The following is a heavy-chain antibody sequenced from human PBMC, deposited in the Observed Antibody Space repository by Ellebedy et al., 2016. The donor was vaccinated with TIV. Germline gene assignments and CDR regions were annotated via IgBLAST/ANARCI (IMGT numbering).Heavy chain of an antibody. V-gene: IGHV4-39*07. Sequence: MPSETLSLTCTVSGGSISSSSYYWGWIRQSPGKGLEWIGEIYHTGKINYNPSIKSRVSISADKSKNHFSLNLSSVTAADTAVYYCARKNYYGPGPYYGYLNYWGQGALVTVSS. D-gene: IGHD3-10*01. J-gene: IGHJ4*02. CDR3: ARKNYYGPGPYYGYLNY. CDR1: GGSISSSSYY. CDR2: IYHTGKI.